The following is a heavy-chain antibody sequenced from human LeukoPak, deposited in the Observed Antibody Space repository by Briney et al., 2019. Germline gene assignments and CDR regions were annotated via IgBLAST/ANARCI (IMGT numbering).Heavy chain of an antibody. Sequence: SETLSLTCTASGGSISSYYWSWIRQSPGKGLEWIGYVYYSGSANYNPSLKSRVTMSVDTSKNQFSLKLSSVTAADTAMYYCASGMSSWYPTLFVYWGQGTLVTVSS. CDR2: VYYSGSA. D-gene: IGHD6-13*01. J-gene: IGHJ4*02. V-gene: IGHV4-59*01. CDR3: ASGMSSWYPTLFVY. CDR1: GGSISSYY.